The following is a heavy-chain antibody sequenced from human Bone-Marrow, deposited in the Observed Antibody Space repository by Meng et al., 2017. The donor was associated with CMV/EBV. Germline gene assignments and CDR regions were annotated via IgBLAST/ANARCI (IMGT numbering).Heavy chain of an antibody. CDR1: GFTFSSYS. CDR2: ISSSSSYI. D-gene: IGHD3-10*01. CDR3: ARGEGYYGSGSYSNYYYGMDV. V-gene: IGHV3-21*01. Sequence: GGSLRLSCAASGFTFSSYSMNWVRQAPGKGLEWVSSISSSSSYIYYADSVKGRFTISRDNAKNSLYLQMNSLRAEDTAVYYCARGEGYYGSGSYSNYYYGMDVWGQGTMVTVSS. J-gene: IGHJ6*02.